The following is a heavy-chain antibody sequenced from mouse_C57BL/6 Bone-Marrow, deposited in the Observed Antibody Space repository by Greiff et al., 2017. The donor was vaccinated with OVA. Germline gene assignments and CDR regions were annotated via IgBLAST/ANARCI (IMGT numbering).Heavy chain of an antibody. J-gene: IGHJ4*01. CDR2: IRLKSDNYAT. CDR3: TLRAMEY. V-gene: IGHV6-3*01. Sequence: EVKLMESGGGLVQPGGSMKLPCVASGFTFSNYWMNWVRQSPEKGLEWVAQIRLKSDNYATHYAESVKRRFTISRDDSKSSVYLQMNNLRAEDTGIYYCTLRAMEYWGQGTSVTVAS. CDR1: GFTFSNYW.